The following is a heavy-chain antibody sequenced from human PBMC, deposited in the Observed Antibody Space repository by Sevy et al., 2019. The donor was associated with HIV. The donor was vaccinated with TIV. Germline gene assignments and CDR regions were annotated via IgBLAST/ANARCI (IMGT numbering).Heavy chain of an antibody. D-gene: IGHD6-13*01. CDR3: ARAIGAGAAY. V-gene: IGHV3-7*03. J-gene: IGHJ4*02. CDR2: INEHGSTN. CDR1: GFIFNDYW. Sequence: GGSLRLSCAASGFIFNDYWMHRVRQAPGKGLEWVANINEHGSTNYYLDSVKGRFTISRDNAKNSLFLQMNSLRVDDTAVYYCARAIGAGAAYWGQGTPVTVSS.